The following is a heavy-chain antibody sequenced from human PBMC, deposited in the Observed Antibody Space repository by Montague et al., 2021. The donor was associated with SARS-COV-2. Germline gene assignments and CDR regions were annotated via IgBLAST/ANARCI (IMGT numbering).Heavy chain of an antibody. Sequence: SETLSLTCTVSGGSISSSSYYWGWIRQPPGKGLEWIGSIYYGGSTYYNPSLKSRVTISVDTSKNQFSLKLSSVTAADTAVYYCARHYGVVVPAAIYYYYGMDVWGQGTTVTVSS. CDR3: ARHYGVVVPAAIYYYYGMDV. D-gene: IGHD2-2*02. V-gene: IGHV4-39*01. CDR2: IYYGGST. J-gene: IGHJ6*02. CDR1: GGSISSSSYY.